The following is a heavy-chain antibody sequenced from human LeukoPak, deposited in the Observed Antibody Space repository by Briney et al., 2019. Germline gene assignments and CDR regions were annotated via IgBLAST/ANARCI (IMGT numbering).Heavy chain of an antibody. Sequence: GGSLRLSCAASGFTFSSYSMNWVRQAPGKGLEWVSSISSSSSYIYYADSVKGRFTISRDNAKNSLYLQMNSLRAEDTAVYYCARDLQGAEQQLINYYYYYYMDVWGKGTTVTVSS. V-gene: IGHV3-21*01. CDR1: GFTFSSYS. CDR2: ISSSSSYI. J-gene: IGHJ6*03. CDR3: ARDLQGAEQQLINYYYYYYMDV. D-gene: IGHD6-13*01.